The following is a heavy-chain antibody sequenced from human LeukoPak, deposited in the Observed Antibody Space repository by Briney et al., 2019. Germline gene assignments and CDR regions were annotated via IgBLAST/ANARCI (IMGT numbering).Heavy chain of an antibody. V-gene: IGHV4-34*01. CDR1: GGSFSGYY. CDR2: INRSGST. CDR3: ARGATSYDYVWGSYRYRVAFDI. D-gene: IGHD3-16*02. Sequence: PSETLSLTCAVYGGSFSGYYWSWIRQPPGKGLEWIGEINRSGSTDYNPSLKSRVTISVDTSKNQFSLKLSSVTAADTAVYYCARGATSYDYVWGSYRYRVAFDIWGQGTMVTVSS. J-gene: IGHJ3*02.